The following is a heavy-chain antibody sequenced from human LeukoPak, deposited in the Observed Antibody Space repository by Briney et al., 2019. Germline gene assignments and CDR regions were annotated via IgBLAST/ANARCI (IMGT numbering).Heavy chain of an antibody. CDR2: INPNSGGT. CDR3: ARVYYSLLRYFAWSPKYFDY. V-gene: IGHV1-2*02. Sequence: ASVKVSCKSSGYTFTGYYMHWVRQAPGQGLEWMGWINPNSGGTNYAQKFQGRVTMTRDTSISTAYMELSRLRSDATAVYYCARVYYSLLRYFAWSPKYFDYWGQGTLVTVSS. D-gene: IGHD3-9*01. CDR1: GYTFTGYY. J-gene: IGHJ4*02.